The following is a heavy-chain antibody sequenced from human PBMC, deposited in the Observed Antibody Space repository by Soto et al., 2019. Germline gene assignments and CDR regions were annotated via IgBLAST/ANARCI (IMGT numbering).Heavy chain of an antibody. CDR3: ARGSSKGLDV. CDR2: MHGGGSST. J-gene: IGHJ6*02. V-gene: IGHV3-74*01. CDR1: GFTFSSYW. Sequence: EVQLVESGGDLVQPGGSLRLSCAASGFTFSSYWMHWVRQVPGKGLEWVSHMHGGGSSTNYVDSVKGRFTISSDNAKNTLYLQMNSLSAEDMAVYYCARGSSKGLDVWGQGTTVTVSS.